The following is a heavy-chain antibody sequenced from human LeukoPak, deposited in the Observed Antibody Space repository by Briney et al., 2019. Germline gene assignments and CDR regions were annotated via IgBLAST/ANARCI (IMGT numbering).Heavy chain of an antibody. CDR3: ARDAISRGIIDY. J-gene: IGHJ4*02. CDR2: INPDSGGT. Sequence: ASVKVSCKASGGTFSSYAISWVRQAPGQGLEWMGWINPDSGGTNFAQNFQGRVTMTRDTSSSTAYMEVRRLTSDDTAVYYCARDAISRGIIDYWGQGTLVTVSS. CDR1: GGTFSSYA. D-gene: IGHD3-10*01. V-gene: IGHV1-2*02.